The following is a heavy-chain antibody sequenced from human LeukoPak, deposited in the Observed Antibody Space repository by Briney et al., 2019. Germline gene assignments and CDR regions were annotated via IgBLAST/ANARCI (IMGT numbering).Heavy chain of an antibody. CDR3: AKEVLDYEIPFWYFDL. CDR2: MSGDGDYT. V-gene: IGHV3-23*01. Sequence: GGSLRLSCAASGFTFSSCSMNWVRQAPGKGLEWVSAMSGDGDYTYYADSVKGRFTISRDNSKNTLYLQINTLRAEDTAVYHCAKEVLDYEIPFWYFDLWGLGTMVTVSS. J-gene: IGHJ2*01. D-gene: IGHD4-17*01. CDR1: GFTFSSCS.